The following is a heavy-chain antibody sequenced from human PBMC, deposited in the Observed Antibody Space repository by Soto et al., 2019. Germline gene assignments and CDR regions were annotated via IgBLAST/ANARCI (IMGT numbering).Heavy chain of an antibody. CDR2: IDPSDSYT. V-gene: IGHV5-10-1*01. CDR1: GYSFTSYW. J-gene: IGHJ4*02. Sequence: GESLKISCNGSGYSFTSYWISWVRQMPGKGLEWMGRIDPSDSYTNYSPSFQGHVTISADKSISTAYLQWSSLKASDTAMYYCARHLSRRIAAAGTSQYYFDYWGQGTLVTVSS. D-gene: IGHD6-13*01. CDR3: ARHLSRRIAAAGTSQYYFDY.